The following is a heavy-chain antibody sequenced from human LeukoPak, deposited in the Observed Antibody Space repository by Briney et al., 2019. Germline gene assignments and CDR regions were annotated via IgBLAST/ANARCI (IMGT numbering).Heavy chain of an antibody. CDR1: GFTFTIYA. V-gene: IGHV3-23*01. Sequence: PGGSLRLSCAASGFTFTIYAMSWVRQAPGKGLEWVSTISGSGGSTYYADSVKGRFTISRDNSKSTLYLQMNSLRAEDTAVYYCAKVAFGELLSYDYWGQGTLVTVSS. CDR3: AKVAFGELLSYDY. J-gene: IGHJ4*02. D-gene: IGHD3-10*01. CDR2: ISGSGGST.